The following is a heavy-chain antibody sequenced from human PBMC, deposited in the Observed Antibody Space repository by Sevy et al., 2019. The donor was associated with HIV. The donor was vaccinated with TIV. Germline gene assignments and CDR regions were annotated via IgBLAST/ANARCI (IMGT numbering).Heavy chain of an antibody. CDR1: GFTFSSYS. CDR2: ISSSSYI. J-gene: IGHJ6*02. Sequence: GGSLRLSCAASGFTFSSYSMNWVRQAPGKGLEWVSSISSSSYIYYADSVKGRFTISRDNAKNSLYLQMNSLRAEDTAVYYCARVGADYYYYGMDVWGQGTTVTVSS. V-gene: IGHV3-21*01. D-gene: IGHD1-26*01. CDR3: ARVGADYYYYGMDV.